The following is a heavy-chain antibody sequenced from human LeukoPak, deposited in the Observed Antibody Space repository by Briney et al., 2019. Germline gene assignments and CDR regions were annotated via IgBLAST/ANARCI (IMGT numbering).Heavy chain of an antibody. J-gene: IGHJ5*02. CDR3: ARLGSDYYYAPNWFDP. D-gene: IGHD3-10*01. CDR2: IYPGDSDT. CDR1: GYSFTSYW. Sequence: GESLKISCKGSGYSFTSYWIGWVRQMPGKGLEWMGIIYPGDSDTRYSPSFQGQVTISADKSISTAYLQWSGLKASDTAMYYCARLGSDYYYAPNWFDPWGQGTLVTVSS. V-gene: IGHV5-51*01.